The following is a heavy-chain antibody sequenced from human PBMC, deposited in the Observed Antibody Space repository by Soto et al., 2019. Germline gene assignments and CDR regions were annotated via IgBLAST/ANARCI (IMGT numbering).Heavy chain of an antibody. CDR3: ARHPERIAQIGWFDP. Sequence: EVQLVESGGGLVQPGGSLRLSCAASGFTFSSYSMNWVRQAPGKGLERVSYISSSSSTIYYADPVKGRFTISKDNSKNSLFLQMNSLSAEDTAVYYCARHPERIAQIGWFDPWGQGTLVTVSS. J-gene: IGHJ5*02. D-gene: IGHD6-13*01. CDR1: GFTFSSYS. V-gene: IGHV3-48*01. CDR2: ISSSSSTI.